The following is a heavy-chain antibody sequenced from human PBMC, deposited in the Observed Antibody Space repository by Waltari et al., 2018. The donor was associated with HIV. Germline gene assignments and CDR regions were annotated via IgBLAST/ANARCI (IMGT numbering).Heavy chain of an antibody. CDR2: MNPNSGDT. D-gene: IGHD3-3*01. CDR3: ARVNDFWSGYYASGMDV. J-gene: IGHJ6*02. Sequence: QVQLVQSGAEVKKPGASVKVSCKASGYTFTSYDINWVRQATGQGLEWMGWMNPNSGDTGYAQKFQGRVTLTRNTSISTAYMELSSLRSEDTAVYYCARVNDFWSGYYASGMDVWGQGTTVTVSS. CDR1: GYTFTSYD. V-gene: IGHV1-8*01.